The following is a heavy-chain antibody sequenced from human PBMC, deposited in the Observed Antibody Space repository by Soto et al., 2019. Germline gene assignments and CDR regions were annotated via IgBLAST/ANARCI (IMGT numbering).Heavy chain of an antibody. D-gene: IGHD6-6*01. V-gene: IGHV1-69*13. CDR2: IIPIFGTA. CDR1: GGTFSSYS. CDR3: AIEYSSSPPYYPIGY. J-gene: IGHJ4*02. Sequence: GASVKVSCKASGGTFSSYSISWVRQAPGQGLEWMGGIIPIFGTANYAQKFQGRVTITADESTSTAYMELSSLRSEYTAVYYCAIEYSSSPPYYPIGYWGQGTLVTVSS.